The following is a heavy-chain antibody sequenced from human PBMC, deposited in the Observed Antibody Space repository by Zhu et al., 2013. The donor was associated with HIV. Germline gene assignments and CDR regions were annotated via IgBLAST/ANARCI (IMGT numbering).Heavy chain of an antibody. J-gene: IGHJ4*02. CDR2: MNPNSGNT. CDR1: GYTFTSYD. V-gene: IGHV1-8*01. D-gene: IGHD3-22*01. CDR3: ARDSRDGYNGVY. Sequence: QVQLVQSGAEVKKPGASVKVSCKASGYTFTSYDINWVRQATGQGLEWMGWMNPNSGNTGYAQKFQGRVTMTTDTSTSTAYMELRSLRSDDTAVYYCARDSRDGYNGVYWGQGTLVTVSS.